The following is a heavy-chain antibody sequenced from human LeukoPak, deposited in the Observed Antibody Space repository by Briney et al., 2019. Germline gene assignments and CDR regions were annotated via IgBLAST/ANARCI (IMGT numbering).Heavy chain of an antibody. J-gene: IGHJ4*02. CDR3: AREEETTIDY. CDR2: ISSSSSYI. D-gene: IGHD1-1*01. Sequence: GGSLRLSCAASGFTFSSNSMNWVRQAPGKGLEWVSSISSSSSYIYYADSVKGRFTISRDNAKNSLYLQMNSLRAEDTAVYYCAREEETTIDYWGQGTLVTVSS. CDR1: GFTFSSNS. V-gene: IGHV3-21*01.